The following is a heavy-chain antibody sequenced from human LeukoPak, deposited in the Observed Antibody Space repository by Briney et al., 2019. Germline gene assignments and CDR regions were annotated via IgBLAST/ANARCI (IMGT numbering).Heavy chain of an antibody. CDR2: IIPIFGTA. Sequence: SVKVSCKASGYTFTSYGISWVRQAPGQGLEWMGGIIPIFGTANYAQKFQGRVTITADESTSTAYMELSSLRSEDTAVYYCASALYDFWSGYYWDWGQGTLVTVSS. D-gene: IGHD3-3*01. V-gene: IGHV1-69*13. CDR3: ASALYDFWSGYYWD. CDR1: GYTFTSYG. J-gene: IGHJ4*02.